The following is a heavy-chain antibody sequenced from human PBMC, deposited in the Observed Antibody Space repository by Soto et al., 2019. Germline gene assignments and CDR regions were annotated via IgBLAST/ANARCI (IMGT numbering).Heavy chain of an antibody. V-gene: IGHV3-11*05. J-gene: IGHJ4*02. CDR2: ISSSSSYT. CDR3: ARGAQQQLVLPDY. Sequence: QVQLVESGGGLVKPGGSLRLSCAASGFTFSDYYMSWIRQAPGKGLEWVSYISSSSSYTNYADSVKGRFTISRDNAKNSLYLQMNSLRAEDTAVYYCARGAQQQLVLPDYWGQGTLVTVSS. D-gene: IGHD6-13*01. CDR1: GFTFSDYY.